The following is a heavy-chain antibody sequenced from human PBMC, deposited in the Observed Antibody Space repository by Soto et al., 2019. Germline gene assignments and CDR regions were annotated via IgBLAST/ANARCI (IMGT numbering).Heavy chain of an antibody. CDR3: ARSPGGEEPSSSQPSVFDY. V-gene: IGHV1-69*13. CDR1: GGTFSSYA. D-gene: IGHD6-6*01. CDR2: IIPIFGTA. J-gene: IGHJ4*02. Sequence: GASVKVSCKASGGTFSSYAISWVRQAPGQGLEWMGGIIPIFGTANYAQKFQGRVTITADESTSTAYMELSSLRSEDTAVYYCARSPGGEEPSSSQPSVFDYWGQGTLVTVSS.